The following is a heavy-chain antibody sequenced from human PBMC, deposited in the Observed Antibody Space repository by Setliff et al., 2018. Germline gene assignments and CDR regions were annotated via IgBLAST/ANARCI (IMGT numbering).Heavy chain of an antibody. CDR1: GYTFTNYW. CDR3: ARVGTAGGYYFDF. Sequence: PGESLKISCRASGYTFTNYWIGWVRQMPGKGLEWMGIVYPGDSDTRYSPSFQGQVTISADKSISTAYVQWRSLKASDTAMYYCARVGTAGGYYFDFWGQGALVTVSS. V-gene: IGHV5-51*01. D-gene: IGHD2-15*01. J-gene: IGHJ4*02. CDR2: VYPGDSDT.